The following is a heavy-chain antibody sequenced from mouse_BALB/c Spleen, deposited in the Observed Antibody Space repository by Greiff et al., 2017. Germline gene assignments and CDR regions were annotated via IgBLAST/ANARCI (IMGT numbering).Heavy chain of an antibody. Sequence: EVKLMESGGGLVKPGGSLKLSCAASGFTFSSYAMSWVRQTPEKRLEWVASISSGGSTYYPDSVKGRFTISRDNARNILYLQMSSLRSEDTAMYYCARGPGEYFDVWGAGTTVTVSS. V-gene: IGHV5-6-5*01. CDR3: ARGPGEYFDV. CDR1: GFTFSSYA. J-gene: IGHJ1*01. CDR2: ISSGGST.